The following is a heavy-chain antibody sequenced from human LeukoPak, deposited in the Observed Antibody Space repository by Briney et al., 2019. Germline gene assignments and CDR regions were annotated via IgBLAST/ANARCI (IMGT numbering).Heavy chain of an antibody. V-gene: IGHV3-23*01. D-gene: IGHD3-16*02. CDR3: AKIIIIEVDAFDV. Sequence: GGSLRLSCAASGFTFSRYAMTWVRQAPGKGQEWVSAISGSGGNTYYADSVKGRFTISRDNSKNTLYLQMDSLRAEDTAVYCCAKIIIIEVDAFDVWGQGTMVTVSS. CDR1: GFTFSRYA. J-gene: IGHJ3*01. CDR2: ISGSGGNT.